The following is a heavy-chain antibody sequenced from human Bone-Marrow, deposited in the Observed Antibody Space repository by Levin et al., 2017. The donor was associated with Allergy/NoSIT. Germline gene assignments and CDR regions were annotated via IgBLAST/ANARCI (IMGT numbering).Heavy chain of an antibody. CDR2: IWYDGSNK. J-gene: IGHJ4*02. D-gene: IGHD4-23*01. V-gene: IGHV3-33*01. CDR3: ARGNYGGNSLDY. Sequence: GESLKISCAASGFTFSSYGMHWVRQAPGKGLEWVAVIWYDGSNKYYADSVKGRFTISRDNSKNTLYLQMNSLRAEDTAVYYCARGNYGGNSLDYWGQGTLVTVSS. CDR1: GFTFSSYG.